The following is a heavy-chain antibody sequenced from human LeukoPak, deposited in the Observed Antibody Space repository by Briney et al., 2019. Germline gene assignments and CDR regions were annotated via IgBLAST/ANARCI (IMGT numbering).Heavy chain of an antibody. CDR3: ARVVTSWSRYCSGGSCYSRWFDP. Sequence: SETLSLTCTVSGGSISSSSYYWGWIRQPPGKGLEWIGSIYYSGSTYYNPSLKSRVTISVDTSKNQFSLKLSSVTAADTAVYYCARVVTSWSRYCSGGSCYSRWFDPWGQGTLVTVSS. CDR1: GGSISSSSYY. CDR2: IYYSGST. V-gene: IGHV4-39*07. J-gene: IGHJ5*02. D-gene: IGHD2-15*01.